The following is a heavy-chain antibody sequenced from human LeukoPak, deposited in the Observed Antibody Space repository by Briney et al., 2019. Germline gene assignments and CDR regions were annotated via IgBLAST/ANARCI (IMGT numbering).Heavy chain of an antibody. CDR3: AREGGSGRYSGLGDY. V-gene: IGHV3-48*03. CDR2: ISSSGSTI. J-gene: IGHJ4*02. CDR1: GFTFISYE. D-gene: IGHD1-26*01. Sequence: PGGSLRLSCAASGFTFISYEMNWVSQAPGKGLEWVSYISSSGSTIYYADSVKGRFTISRDNAENSLYLQMNNLRAEDTAVYYCAREGGSGRYSGLGDYWGLGTLVTVSP.